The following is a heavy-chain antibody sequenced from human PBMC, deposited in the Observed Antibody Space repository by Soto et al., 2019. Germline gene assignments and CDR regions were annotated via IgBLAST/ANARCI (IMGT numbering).Heavy chain of an antibody. CDR1: GFTLTNNG. J-gene: IGHJ6*02. CDR3: AKDRGLAESGRWSHYYYGMDV. D-gene: IGHD1-26*01. CDR2: ISSHGSSK. V-gene: IGHV3-30*18. Sequence: GGSLRLACVASGFTLTNNGMNWVRQAPGQGLEWGAVISSHGSSKYYGESVRGRFTISRDKSKNTLFLEMSSLRSEDTAVYYCAKDRGLAESGRWSHYYYGMDVWGQGTTVTVSS.